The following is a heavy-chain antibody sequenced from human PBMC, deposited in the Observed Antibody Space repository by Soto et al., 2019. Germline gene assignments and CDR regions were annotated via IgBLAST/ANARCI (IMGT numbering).Heavy chain of an antibody. Sequence: SETLSLTCPVSGGSLSSYYWSWVRQPPGKGLEWIGYIFFSGGTNYNPSLKSRVTISVDTSKNQFSLKLSSVTAADTAVYYCARESRSWYGSIWDYWGQGTLVTVSS. CDR3: ARESRSWYGSIWDY. CDR1: GGSLSSYY. V-gene: IGHV4-59*12. D-gene: IGHD6-13*01. CDR2: IFFSGGT. J-gene: IGHJ4*02.